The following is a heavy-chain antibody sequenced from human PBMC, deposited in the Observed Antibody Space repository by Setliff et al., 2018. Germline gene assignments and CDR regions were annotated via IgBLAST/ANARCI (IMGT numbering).Heavy chain of an antibody. CDR2: ISYDGSNK. CDR3: VPTCSGSGCYAGLPP. D-gene: IGHD2-15*01. Sequence: PGGSLRLSCAASGFSFGSYGMHWVRQAPGKGLEWVAVISYDGSNKYYADSVKGRFTISRDNAKNALYLQMNSLRPEDPALYYCVPTCSGSGCYAGLPPWGQGTLVTAFS. V-gene: IGHV3-30*19. CDR1: GFSFGSYG. J-gene: IGHJ1*01.